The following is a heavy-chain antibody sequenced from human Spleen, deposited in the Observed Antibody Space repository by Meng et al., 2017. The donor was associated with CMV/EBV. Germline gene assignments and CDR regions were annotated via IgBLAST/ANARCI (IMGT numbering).Heavy chain of an antibody. Sequence: SVKVSCKASGGTFSSYAISWVRQAPGQGLEWMGGIIPIFGTANYAQKFQGRVTITTDESTSTAYMELSRLKSDDTAFYYCARLNYYTGSRPYWGQGTLVTVSS. CDR1: GGTFSSYA. V-gene: IGHV1-69*05. CDR2: IIPIFGTA. J-gene: IGHJ4*02. D-gene: IGHD1-26*01. CDR3: ARLNYYTGSRPY.